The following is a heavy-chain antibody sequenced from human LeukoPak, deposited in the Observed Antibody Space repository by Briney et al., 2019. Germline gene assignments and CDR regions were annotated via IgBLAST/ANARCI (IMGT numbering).Heavy chain of an antibody. D-gene: IGHD6-6*01. CDR2: IYYSGST. CDR3: ARSPRRVPDAFDI. CDR1: GGSISSGGYY. J-gene: IGHJ3*02. Sequence: SQTLSLTCTVSGGSISSGGYYWSWIRQHPGKGLEWIGYIYYSGSTYYNPSLKSRVTISVDTSKNQFSLKLSSVTAADTAVYYCARSPRRVPDAFDIWGQGTMVTVSS. V-gene: IGHV4-31*03.